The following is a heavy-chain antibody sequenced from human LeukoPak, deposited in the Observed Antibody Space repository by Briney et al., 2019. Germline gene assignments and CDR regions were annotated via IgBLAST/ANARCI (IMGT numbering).Heavy chain of an antibody. V-gene: IGHV3-23*01. J-gene: IGHJ4*02. Sequence: GGSLRLSCAASGFSLRSFAMSWVRQAPGKGLEWVSASSGDGGNTDYANSVKGRFTISRDNSKNTIYLQMDSLRADDTAVYYCAKQGRNDFVDSWGQGTLVTVSS. CDR2: SSGDGGNT. CDR3: AKQGRNDFVDS. CDR1: GFSLRSFA. D-gene: IGHD3-3*01.